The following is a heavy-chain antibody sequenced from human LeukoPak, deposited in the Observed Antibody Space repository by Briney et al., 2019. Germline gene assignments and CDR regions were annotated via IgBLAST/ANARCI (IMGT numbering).Heavy chain of an antibody. CDR2: INPSGGST. D-gene: IGHD1-26*01. Sequence: ASVKVSCKASGYTFTSYYMHWVRQAPGQGLEWMGIINPSGGSTCYAQKFQGRVTMTGDTSISTAYMELSSLRSDDTAVYYCTRESGSYHGNDYWGQGTLVTVSS. V-gene: IGHV1-46*01. J-gene: IGHJ4*02. CDR1: GYTFTSYY. CDR3: TRESGSYHGNDY.